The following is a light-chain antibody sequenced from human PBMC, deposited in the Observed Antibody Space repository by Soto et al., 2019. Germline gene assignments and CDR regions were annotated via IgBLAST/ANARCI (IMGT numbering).Light chain of an antibody. CDR2: AAS. CDR1: QGISIY. CDR3: QRYNSVPLT. V-gene: IGKV1-27*01. Sequence: DLQMTQSPSSLSASVGDKVTITCRASQGISIYLAWYQQKPGKVPSLLIYAASTLQSGVPSRFSGSGSGTDFTLTISSLQPEDVATYYCQRYNSVPLTFGGGTKVEI. J-gene: IGKJ4*01.